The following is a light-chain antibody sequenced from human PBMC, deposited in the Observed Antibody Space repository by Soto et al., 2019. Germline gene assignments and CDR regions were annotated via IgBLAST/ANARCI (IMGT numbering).Light chain of an antibody. CDR2: AAS. J-gene: IGKJ4*01. V-gene: IGKV1-27*01. CDR3: QRYYNAPFT. CDR1: QGINNY. Sequence: DIPVTQHPSSLSASVGDRVTITCRASQGINNYLAWYQQKPGETPKLLIYAASTLGSGIPPRFSGSGSGTDLTLTINNLQPEDVATYYCQRYYNAPFTFGGGTKVEIK.